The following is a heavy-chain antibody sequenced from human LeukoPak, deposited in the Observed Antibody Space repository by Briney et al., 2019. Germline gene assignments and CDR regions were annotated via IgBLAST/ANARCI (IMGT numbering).Heavy chain of an antibody. CDR3: ARDPVGLPEKKRGYSGYLEGYYYYYYGMDV. Sequence: SETLSLTCTVSVGSLSRGGYSWSWIRQPPGRGLVWIGYIYYSGSTNYNPSGKSRVTISVDKSKNPLSLKLSSVTAEDTAVYYCARDPVGLPEKKRGYSGYLEGYYYYYYGMDVWGQGTTVTVSS. CDR2: IYYSGST. V-gene: IGHV4-61*08. J-gene: IGHJ6*02. CDR1: VGSLSRGGYS. D-gene: IGHD5-12*01.